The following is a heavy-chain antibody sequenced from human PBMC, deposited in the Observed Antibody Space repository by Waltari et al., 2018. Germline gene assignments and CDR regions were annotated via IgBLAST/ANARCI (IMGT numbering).Heavy chain of an antibody. V-gene: IGHV5-51*01. CDR1: GYSFTSYW. CDR2: IYPGDSDT. Sequence: EVQLVQSGAEVKKPGESLKISCKGSGYSFTSYWIGWVRQMPGKGLAWMGFIYPGDSDTRYSPSFQGQVTISADKSISTAYLQWSSLKASDTAMYYCARGLGLGYCSSTTLCWFDPWGQGTLVTVSS. CDR3: ARGLGLGYCSSTTLCWFDP. J-gene: IGHJ5*02. D-gene: IGHD2-2*01.